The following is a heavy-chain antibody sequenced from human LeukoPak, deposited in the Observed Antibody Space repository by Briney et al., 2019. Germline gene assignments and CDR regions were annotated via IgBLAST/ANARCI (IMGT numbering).Heavy chain of an antibody. CDR1: GFTFSSQG. Sequence: GGSLRLSCAASGFTFSSQGMSWVRQAPGKGLYWLSYISSRSTIWYADSVKGRFTISRDNAKNSLFLQMDSLRIDDTGVYYCTRDLGYWGQGTLVTVSS. V-gene: IGHV3-48*01. J-gene: IGHJ4*02. CDR2: ISSRSTI. D-gene: IGHD1-26*01. CDR3: TRDLGY.